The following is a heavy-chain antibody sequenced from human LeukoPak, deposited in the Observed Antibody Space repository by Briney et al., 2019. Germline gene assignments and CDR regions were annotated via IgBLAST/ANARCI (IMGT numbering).Heavy chain of an antibody. J-gene: IGHJ4*02. V-gene: IGHV4-34*01. CDR2: INHSGST. D-gene: IGHD4-17*01. CDR1: GGSFSGYY. CDR3: ARNGHYSIDF. Sequence: SETLSLTCAVYGGSFSGYYWSWIRQPPGKGLEWIGEINHSGSTNYNPSLKSRVTMSVDTSKNQFSLRLTSVTAADTAVYYCARNGHYSIDFWGLGTLVSVSS.